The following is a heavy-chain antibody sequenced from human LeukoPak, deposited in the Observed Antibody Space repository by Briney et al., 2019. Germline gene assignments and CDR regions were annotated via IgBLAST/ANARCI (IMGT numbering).Heavy chain of an antibody. Sequence: SVKVSCKASGGTFSSYAISWVRQAPGQGLEWMGGIIPIFGTANYAQKFQGRVTVTADESTSTAYMELSSLRSEDTAVYYCARDLSGYYGSGSYRAFDIWGQGTMVTVSS. CDR2: IIPIFGTA. CDR1: GGTFSSYA. D-gene: IGHD3-10*01. CDR3: ARDLSGYYGSGSYRAFDI. V-gene: IGHV1-69*13. J-gene: IGHJ3*02.